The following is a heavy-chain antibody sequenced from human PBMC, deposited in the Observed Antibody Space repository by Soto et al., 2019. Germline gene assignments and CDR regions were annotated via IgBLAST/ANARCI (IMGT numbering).Heavy chain of an antibody. V-gene: IGHV3-33*01. J-gene: IGHJ6*02. Sequence: QVQLVESGGGVVQPERSLRLSCAASGFAFSIYGMHWVRQAPGKGLEWVAFVQFDGNTKYYADSVKGRFTGSRDNSRNTLFLQLNSLRVEDTGVYYCAREGGTRQLNQMDVWGQGTTVTVSS. CDR3: AREGGTRQLNQMDV. CDR1: GFAFSIYG. D-gene: IGHD2-2*01. CDR2: VQFDGNTK.